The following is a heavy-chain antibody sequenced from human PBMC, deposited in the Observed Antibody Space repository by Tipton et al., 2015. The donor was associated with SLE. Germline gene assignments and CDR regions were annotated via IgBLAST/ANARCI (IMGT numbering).Heavy chain of an antibody. CDR1: GGSFSGYY. D-gene: IGHD1-26*01. J-gene: IGHJ4*02. CDR3: ARGVLGGSYPY. CDR2: ISHSGST. Sequence: TLSLTCAVYGGSFSGYYWSWIRQPPGKGLEWIGEISHSGSTNYNPSLKSRVTISVDTSKNQFSLKLSSVTAADTAVYYCARGVLGGSYPYWGQGTLVTVSS. V-gene: IGHV4-34*01.